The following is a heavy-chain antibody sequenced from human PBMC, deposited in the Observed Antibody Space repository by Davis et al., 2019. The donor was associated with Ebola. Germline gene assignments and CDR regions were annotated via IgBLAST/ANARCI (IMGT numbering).Heavy chain of an antibody. J-gene: IGHJ4*02. V-gene: IGHV4-4*07. CDR2: IYSSGTT. D-gene: IGHD6-19*01. CDR3: ARNTSGFGYFDH. Sequence: PSETLSLTCTVSGASISSYYWSWIRQSAGKGLEWIGRIYSSGTTNYNPSLKSRLTMSVDTSKNQFSLRLSSMTAADTAVYYCARNTSGFGYFDHWGQGTLVIVSS. CDR1: GASISSYY.